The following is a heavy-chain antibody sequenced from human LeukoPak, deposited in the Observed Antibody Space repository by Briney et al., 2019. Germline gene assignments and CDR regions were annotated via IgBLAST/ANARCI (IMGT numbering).Heavy chain of an antibody. J-gene: IGHJ4*02. D-gene: IGHD6-13*01. V-gene: IGHV3-48*02. Sequence: PGGSLRLSCAASGFTFSSYSMNWVRQAPGKGLEWVSYISSSSTIYYADSVKGRFTISRDNAKNSLYLQMNSLGDEDTAVYYCARESIAVAGTDYWGQGTLVTVSS. CDR2: ISSSSTI. CDR3: ARESIAVAGTDY. CDR1: GFTFSSYS.